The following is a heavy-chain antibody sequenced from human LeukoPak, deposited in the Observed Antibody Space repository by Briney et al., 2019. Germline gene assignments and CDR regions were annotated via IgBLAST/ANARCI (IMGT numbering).Heavy chain of an antibody. V-gene: IGHV1-2*02. J-gene: IGHJ6*03. CDR3: AREVGYDSSGYYDYYYYMDV. Sequence: GASVKVSCKASGYTFTGYYMHWVRQAPGQGLEWMGWINPNSGGTNYAQKFQGRVTMTRDTSISTAYMELSRLRSDDTAVYYCAREVGYDSSGYYDYYYYMDVWGKGTTVTVSS. CDR2: INPNSGGT. CDR1: GYTFTGYY. D-gene: IGHD3-22*01.